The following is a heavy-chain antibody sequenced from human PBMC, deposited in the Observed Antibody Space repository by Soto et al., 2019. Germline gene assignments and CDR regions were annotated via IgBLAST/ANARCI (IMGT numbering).Heavy chain of an antibody. D-gene: IGHD3-9*01. V-gene: IGHV2-5*02. CDR2: IYWDDDK. J-gene: IGHJ4*02. CDR3: AHLTARYFYCDY. Sequence: QITLKESGPTLVKPTQTLTLTCTFSGFSLSTSGVGVGWIRQPPGKALEWLALIYWDDDKRYRPSLRSRLTITKDTSKNQVVLTMTNMDPVDTGTYYCAHLTARYFYCDYWGQGTLVTVSS. CDR1: GFSLSTSGVG.